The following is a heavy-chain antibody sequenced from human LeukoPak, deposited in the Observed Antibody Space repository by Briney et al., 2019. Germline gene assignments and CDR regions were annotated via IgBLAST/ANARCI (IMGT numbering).Heavy chain of an antibody. J-gene: IGHJ4*02. CDR3: ARESGGSTLFDY. Sequence: GASVKVSCKASGYTFTCYFIHWVRQAPGQGLGWMGWINPNSGDTNYAQKFQGRVTMTRDTSISTAYMELSRLKSDDTAVYYCARESGGSTLFDYWGQGTLVTVSS. V-gene: IGHV1-2*02. CDR2: INPNSGDT. D-gene: IGHD1-26*01. CDR1: GYTFTCYF.